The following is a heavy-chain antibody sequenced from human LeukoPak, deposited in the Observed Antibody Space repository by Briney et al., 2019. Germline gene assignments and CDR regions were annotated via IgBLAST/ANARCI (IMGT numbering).Heavy chain of an antibody. CDR1: GYTFTGYF. J-gene: IGHJ6*02. CDR2: INPNSGGT. V-gene: IGHV1-2*02. D-gene: IGHD2-15*01. Sequence: ASVKVSCKPSGYTFTGYFMQWVGPAPGRGREWMGWINPNSGGTHYAQKFQGRVTMTRDTSISTAYMELSRLRSDDTAVYYCARERKDCSGGSCQFYYYFYGMDVWGQGTTVTVSS. CDR3: ARERKDCSGGSCQFYYYFYGMDV.